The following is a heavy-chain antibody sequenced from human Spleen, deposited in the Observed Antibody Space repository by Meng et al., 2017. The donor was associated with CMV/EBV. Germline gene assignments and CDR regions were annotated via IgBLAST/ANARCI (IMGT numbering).Heavy chain of an antibody. V-gene: IGHV6-1*01. CDR2: TYYRSKWYD. J-gene: IGHJ6*02. Sequence: SETMSLTCAISGDSVSSNSAAWNWIRQSPSRGLEWLGRTYYRSKWYDDYAMAVNSRITINPDTSKNQFSLPLNSVTPEDTAVYYCARDYYDSGAYYYTEEYDHGLDVWGQGTTVTVSS. CDR3: ARDYYDSGAYYYTEEYDHGLDV. D-gene: IGHD3-22*01. CDR1: GDSVSSNSAA.